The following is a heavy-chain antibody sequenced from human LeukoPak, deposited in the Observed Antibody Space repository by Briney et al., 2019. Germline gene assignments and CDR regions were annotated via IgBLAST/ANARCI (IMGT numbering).Heavy chain of an antibody. CDR2: IYTSGST. V-gene: IGHV4-61*02. J-gene: IGHJ3*02. Sequence: SETLSLTCTVSGGSISSGSYYWSWIRQPAGKGLEWIGRIYTSGSTNYNPSLKSRVTISVDTSNNQFSLRLSSVTPADTAVYYCARSRDGSGYYNDAFDIWGQGTMVTVSS. CDR1: GGSISSGSYY. D-gene: IGHD3-22*01. CDR3: ARSRDGSGYYNDAFDI.